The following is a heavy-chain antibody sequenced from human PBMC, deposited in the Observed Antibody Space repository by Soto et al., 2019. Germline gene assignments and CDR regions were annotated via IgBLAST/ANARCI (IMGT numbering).Heavy chain of an antibody. J-gene: IGHJ6*03. CDR2: IHGDNGNT. V-gene: IGHV1-3*01. CDR1: GYSFSTYA. D-gene: IGHD2-2*01. Sequence: QVHLVQSGAEVKKPGASVKVSCKASGYSFSTYAMNWVRQAPGQGLEWMGWIHGDNGNTKYSQKFQGRVTITRDTSASTFTSYMELSSLRSEDTGVYYCAREPVRHQLPTELDMDVWGEGTTVTVSS. CDR3: AREPVRHQLPTELDMDV.